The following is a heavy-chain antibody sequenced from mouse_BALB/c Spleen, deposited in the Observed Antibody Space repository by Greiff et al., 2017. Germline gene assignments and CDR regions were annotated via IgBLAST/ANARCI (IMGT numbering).Heavy chain of an antibody. V-gene: IGHV5-17*02. CDR2: ISSGSSTI. D-gene: IGHD4-1*01. Sequence: EVKLVESGGGLVQPGGSRKLSCAASGFTFSSFGMHWVRQAPEKGLEWVAYISSGSSTIYYADTVKGRFTISRDNPKNTLFLQMTSLRSEDTAMYYCARQLTGTLYAMDYWGQGTSVTVSS. CDR3: ARQLTGTLYAMDY. CDR1: GFTFSSFG. J-gene: IGHJ4*01.